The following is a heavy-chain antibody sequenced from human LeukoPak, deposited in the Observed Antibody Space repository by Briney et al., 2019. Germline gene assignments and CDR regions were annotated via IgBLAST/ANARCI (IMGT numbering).Heavy chain of an antibody. CDR2: IKQDGSEI. D-gene: IGHD3-10*01. Sequence: PGGSLRLSCAASGSTFSNFWMSWVRQVPGEGLEWVANIKQDGSEIHYVDPVKGRFTISRDNAQNSLYLHMHSLRAEDTAVYYCTRDRQGSGIYSTDYWGRGTLVTVSS. CDR1: GSTFSNFW. V-gene: IGHV3-7*01. CDR3: TRDRQGSGIYSTDY. J-gene: IGHJ4*02.